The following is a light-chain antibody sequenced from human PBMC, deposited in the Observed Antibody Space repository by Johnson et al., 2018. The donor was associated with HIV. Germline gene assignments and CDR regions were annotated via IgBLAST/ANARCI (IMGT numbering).Light chain of an antibody. J-gene: IGLJ1*01. CDR3: GTGDSSLSAPDV. Sequence: QSVLTQPPSVSAAPGQKVTISCSGSSSNIGHNSVSWYQQFPGTAPKLLIYESTNRPSGIPDRFSGSKSGTSATLGITGLQTGDEADYYCGTGDSSLSAPDVCGTGHKVTV. V-gene: IGLV1-51*02. CDR2: EST. CDR1: SSNIGHNS.